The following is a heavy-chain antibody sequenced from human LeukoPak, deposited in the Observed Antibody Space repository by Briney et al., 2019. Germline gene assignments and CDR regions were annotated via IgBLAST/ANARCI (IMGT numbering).Heavy chain of an antibody. Sequence: SQTLSLTCALSGDSVSINSATWNWVRQPPSRCLEWLGRTYYRSKWDNDYAVSVKSRITINPDTSKNQFSLQLNSVTPEDTAVYYCARGLYRYFDLWGRGTLVTVSS. J-gene: IGHJ2*01. V-gene: IGHV6-1*01. CDR1: GDSVSINSAT. CDR3: ARGLYRYFDL. CDR2: TYYRSKWDN.